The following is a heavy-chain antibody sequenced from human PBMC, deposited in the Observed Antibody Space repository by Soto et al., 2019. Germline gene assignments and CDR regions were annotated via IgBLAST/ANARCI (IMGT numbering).Heavy chain of an antibody. J-gene: IGHJ3*02. CDR3: ARQGDMAATPADAFDI. D-gene: IGHD6-19*01. V-gene: IGHV5-51*01. Sequence: GGSLKIPCNVSGNTLMNHCLDLVRPIPRKGLEWMGIIYPGDTDARYTPSFAGQVTISVDNSITTAHLHWSSLEASASAMYYCARQGDMAATPADAFDIWGQGTMVTVSS. CDR2: IYPGDTDA. CDR1: GNTLMNHC.